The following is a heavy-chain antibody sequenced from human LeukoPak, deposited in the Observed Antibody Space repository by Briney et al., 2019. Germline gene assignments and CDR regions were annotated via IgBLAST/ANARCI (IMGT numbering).Heavy chain of an antibody. V-gene: IGHV4-59*01. Sequence: PSETLSLNCSVSDGSITNYYWSWIPQTPGRGREGIGYMFYTGNINYNPSLKSPVTISVDTSKNQFSLKLSSVTAADTAVYYCARDRQANGQLVLEFDPWGQGTLVTVSS. CDR2: MFYTGNI. CDR1: DGSITNYY. J-gene: IGHJ5*02. D-gene: IGHD6-6*01. CDR3: ARDRQANGQLVLEFDP.